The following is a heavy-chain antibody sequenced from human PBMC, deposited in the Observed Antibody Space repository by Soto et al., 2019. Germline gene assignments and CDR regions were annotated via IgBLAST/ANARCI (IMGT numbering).Heavy chain of an antibody. CDR2: ISWNSGSI. CDR3: AKALNSGSYYSERDYYDGMDV. D-gene: IGHD3-10*01. CDR1: GFTFEDYA. J-gene: IGHJ6*02. Sequence: EVQLVESGGGLVQPGRSLRLSCAASGFTFEDYAMHWVRQAPGKGLEWVSGISWNSGSIGYADSVKGRFTISRDNAKNSLYLQMNSLRVEDTALYYCAKALNSGSYYSERDYYDGMDVWGQGITVTVSS. V-gene: IGHV3-9*01.